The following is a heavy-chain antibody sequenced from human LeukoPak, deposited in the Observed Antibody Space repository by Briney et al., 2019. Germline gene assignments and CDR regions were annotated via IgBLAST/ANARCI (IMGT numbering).Heavy chain of an antibody. V-gene: IGHV4-34*01. Sequence: SETLSLTRAVYGGSFSGYYWSWIRQPPGKGLEWIGEINHSGSTNYNPSLKSRVTISVDTSKNQFSLKLSSVTAADTAVYYCARVHHPYYYYYYGMDVWGQGTTVTVSS. CDR3: ARVHHPYYYYYYGMDV. CDR2: INHSGST. CDR1: GGSFSGYY. J-gene: IGHJ6*02. D-gene: IGHD1-1*01.